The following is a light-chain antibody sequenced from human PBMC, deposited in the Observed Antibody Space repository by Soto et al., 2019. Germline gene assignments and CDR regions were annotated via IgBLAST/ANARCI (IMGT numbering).Light chain of an antibody. J-gene: IGKJ5*01. V-gene: IGKV3-15*01. CDR2: GAS. Sequence: EMVMTQSPATLSVSPGERATLSCRASQSVSSNLAWYQQKPGQAPRLLIYGASIRATGIPARFSGSGSWTEFTLTISSLQSEDFAVYYCQQYNTWPPITFGQGTRLE. CDR1: QSVSSN. CDR3: QQYNTWPPIT.